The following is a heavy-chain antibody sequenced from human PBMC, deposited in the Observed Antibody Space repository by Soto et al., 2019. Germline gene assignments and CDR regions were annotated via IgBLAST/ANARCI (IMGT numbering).Heavy chain of an antibody. D-gene: IGHD2-15*01. J-gene: IGHJ6*02. CDR3: ARARTVARYYYYYFGMDV. CDR1: GGTFSSYA. CDR2: IIPIFGTA. V-gene: IGHV1-69*13. Sequence: GASVKVSCKASGGTFSSYAISWVRQAPGQGLEWMGGIIPIFGTANYAQKFQGRVTITADESTSTAYMELSSLRSEDTAVYYCARARTVARYYYYYFGMDVWGQGTTVTVSS.